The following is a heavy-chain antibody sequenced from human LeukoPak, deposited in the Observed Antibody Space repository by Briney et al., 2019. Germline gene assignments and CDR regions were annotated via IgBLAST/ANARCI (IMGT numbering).Heavy chain of an antibody. V-gene: IGHV3-74*01. J-gene: IGHJ6*03. Sequence: GGSLRLSCAASGFTFSSYWMHRVRQAPGKGLVWVSRINSDGSSTSYADSVKGRFTISRDNAKNTLYLQMNSLRAEDTAVYYCARCITIFGVVYYYYMDVWGKGTTVTVSS. CDR2: INSDGSST. CDR1: GFTFSSYW. D-gene: IGHD3-3*01. CDR3: ARCITIFGVVYYYYMDV.